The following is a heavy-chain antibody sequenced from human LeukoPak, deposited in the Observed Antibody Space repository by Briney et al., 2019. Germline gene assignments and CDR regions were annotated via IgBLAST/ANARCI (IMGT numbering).Heavy chain of an antibody. CDR2: INPNSGGT. CDR1: GYTFTGYY. CDR3: ASSLTYYDILTGYLTFDY. D-gene: IGHD3-9*01. Sequence: ASVKVSCKASGYTFTGYYMHWVRQAPGQGLEWMGWINPNSGGTNYAQKFQGRVTMTRDTSISTAYMELGRLRSDDTAVYYCASSLTYYDILTGYLTFDYWGQGTLVTVSS. J-gene: IGHJ4*02. V-gene: IGHV1-2*02.